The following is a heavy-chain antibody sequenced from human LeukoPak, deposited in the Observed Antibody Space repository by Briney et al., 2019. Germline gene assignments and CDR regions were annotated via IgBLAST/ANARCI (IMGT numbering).Heavy chain of an antibody. CDR3: ARQYYDNTGYYYFDD. V-gene: IGHV4-39*01. CDR1: GGSITGSSYY. CDR2: MYYSGST. D-gene: IGHD3-22*01. J-gene: IGHJ4*02. Sequence: SETLSLTCSVSGGSITGSSYYWGWIPQPPGKGLEWIGSMYYSGSTYYKTSLKSRVTISADTSKNEFSLELSSVTAADTAVYYCARQYYDNTGYYYFDDWGQGTLVTVSS.